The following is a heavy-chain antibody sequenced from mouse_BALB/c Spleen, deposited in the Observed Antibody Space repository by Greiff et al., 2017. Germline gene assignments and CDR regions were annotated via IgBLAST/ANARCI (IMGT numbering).Heavy chain of an antibody. CDR3: ARDLGNSLYAMDY. CDR2: IWAGGST. Sequence: VQVVESGPGLVAPSQSLSITCTVSGFSLTSYGVHWVRQPPGKGLEWLGVIWAGGSTNYNSALMSRLSISKDNSKSQVFLKMNSLQTDDTAMYYCARDLGNSLYAMDYWGQGTSVTVSS. V-gene: IGHV2-9*02. D-gene: IGHD2-1*01. CDR1: GFSLTSYG. J-gene: IGHJ4*01.